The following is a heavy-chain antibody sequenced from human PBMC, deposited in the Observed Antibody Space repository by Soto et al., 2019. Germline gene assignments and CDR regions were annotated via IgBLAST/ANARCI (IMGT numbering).Heavy chain of an antibody. CDR1: GFTFTSSA. D-gene: IGHD5-12*01. Sequence: EASVKVSCKASGFTFTSSAVQWVRQARGQRLEWIGWVVVGSGNTNYAQKFQERVTITRDMSTSTAYMELSSLRSEDTAVYYCAADRYSGYDYNWFDPWGQGTLVTVSS. V-gene: IGHV1-58*01. J-gene: IGHJ5*02. CDR3: AADRYSGYDYNWFDP. CDR2: VVVGSGNT.